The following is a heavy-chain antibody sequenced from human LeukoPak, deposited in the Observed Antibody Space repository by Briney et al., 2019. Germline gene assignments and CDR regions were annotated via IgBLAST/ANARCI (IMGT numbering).Heavy chain of an antibody. V-gene: IGHV4-59*08. J-gene: IGHJ6*02. CDR2: IYYSGST. Sequence: SETLSLTCTVSGCSISSYYWSWIRQPPGKGLEWIGYIYYSGSTNYNPSLKSRVTISVDTSKNQFSLKLSSVTAADAAVYYCARQKYSSSWPVYYYYGMDVWGQGITVTVSS. CDR3: ARQKYSSSWPVYYYYGMDV. D-gene: IGHD6-13*01. CDR1: GCSISSYY.